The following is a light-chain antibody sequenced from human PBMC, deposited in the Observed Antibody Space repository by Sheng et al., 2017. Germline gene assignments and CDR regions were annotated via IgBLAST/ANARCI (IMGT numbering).Light chain of an antibody. CDR1: QSISNY. Sequence: DIQLTQSPSSLSASVGDRVTITCRASQSISNYLNWYQQKPGKTPNLLIYAASTLQSGVPSRFSGSGSGTDFILTISSLQPEDFATYYCQQSSSFPPTFGQGTKVEIK. J-gene: IGKJ1*01. V-gene: IGKV1-39*01. CDR2: AAS. CDR3: QQSSSFPPT.